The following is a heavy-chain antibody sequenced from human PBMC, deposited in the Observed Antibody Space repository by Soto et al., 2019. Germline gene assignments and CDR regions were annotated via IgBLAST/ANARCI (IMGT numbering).Heavy chain of an antibody. D-gene: IGHD2-15*01. CDR3: ARDGPLSDDYYYYGMDV. CDR1: GGTFSSYA. CDR2: IIPIFGTA. Sequence: QVQLVQSGAEVKKPGSSVKVSCKASGGTFSSYAITWVRQAPGQGRAWMGGIIPIFGTANYAQKFQGRVTITADESTSTAYMELSSLRSEDTAVYYCARDGPLSDDYYYYGMDVWGQWTTVTVSS. J-gene: IGHJ6*02. V-gene: IGHV1-69*01.